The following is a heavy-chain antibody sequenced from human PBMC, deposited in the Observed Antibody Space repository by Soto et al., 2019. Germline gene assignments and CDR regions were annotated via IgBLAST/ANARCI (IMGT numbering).Heavy chain of an antibody. CDR3: ARGSTASYPGSRIFDL. Sequence: PXGSLRLSCVASGLTFGSRSMSWVRQAPGEGLQWVSTITDTGGDAKYADSVRGRFVISRDNSKKTLYLQMTSLTAEDSAMYYCARGSTASYPGSRIFDLWGRGTLVTVSS. CDR1: GLTFGSRS. CDR2: ITDTGGDA. V-gene: IGHV3-23*01. J-gene: IGHJ4*02. D-gene: IGHD3-10*01.